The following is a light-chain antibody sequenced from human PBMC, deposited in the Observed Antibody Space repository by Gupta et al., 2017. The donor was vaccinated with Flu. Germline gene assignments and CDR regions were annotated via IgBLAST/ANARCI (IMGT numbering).Light chain of an antibody. CDR1: SGSVSSNNY. V-gene: IGLV8-61*01. Sequence: TVTLTFGLSSGSVSSNNYPSWYQQAPGQAPRTLIYTTTARSAGVPDRFSGSILGNKAALTITGAQADDESDYYCVLYMGNGISVFGGGTKLTVL. CDR2: TTT. CDR3: VLYMGNGISV. J-gene: IGLJ3*02.